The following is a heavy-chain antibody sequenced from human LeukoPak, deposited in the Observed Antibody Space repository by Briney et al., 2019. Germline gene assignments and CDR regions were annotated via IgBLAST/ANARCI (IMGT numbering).Heavy chain of an antibody. Sequence: ASVKVSCKASGYTFTSYGISWVRQAPGQGLEWMGWISAYNGNTNYAQKLQGRVTMTTDTSTSTAYMELRSLRSDDTAVYYRASTNRYCSSTSCLTHYWGQGTLVTVSS. CDR2: ISAYNGNT. CDR3: ASTNRYCSSTSCLTHY. J-gene: IGHJ4*02. V-gene: IGHV1-18*01. CDR1: GYTFTSYG. D-gene: IGHD2-2*01.